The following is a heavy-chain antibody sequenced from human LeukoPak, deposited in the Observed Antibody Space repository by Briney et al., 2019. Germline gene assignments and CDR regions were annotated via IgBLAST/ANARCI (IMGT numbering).Heavy chain of an antibody. Sequence: SSETLSLTCTVSGGSISNSTYYWGWVRQPPGKGLEWIGNIFYRGCTYYTPSLKSRVTISVDTSKNQFSLNLTSVTAADTAMYFCARNWVADSFDFWGQGTMVTVSS. J-gene: IGHJ3*01. CDR3: ARNWVADSFDF. V-gene: IGHV4-39*01. CDR1: GGSISNSTYY. CDR2: IFYRGCT. D-gene: IGHD6-19*01.